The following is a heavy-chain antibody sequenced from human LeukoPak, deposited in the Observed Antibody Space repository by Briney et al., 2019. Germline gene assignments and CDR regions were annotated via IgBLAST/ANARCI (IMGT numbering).Heavy chain of an antibody. J-gene: IGHJ4*02. CDR3: AGTMVRGVIISWYFDY. CDR1: GYSFTSYW. Sequence: GGSLKISCKGSGYSFTSYWIGWVRQMPGKGLEWMGIIYPGDSDTRYSPSFQGQVTISADKSISTAYLQWSSLKASDTAMYYCAGTMVRGVIISWYFDYWGQGTLVTVSS. V-gene: IGHV5-51*01. CDR2: IYPGDSDT. D-gene: IGHD3-10*01.